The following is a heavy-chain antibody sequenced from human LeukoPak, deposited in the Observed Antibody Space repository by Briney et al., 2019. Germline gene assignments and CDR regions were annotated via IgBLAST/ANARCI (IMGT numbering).Heavy chain of an antibody. CDR1: GFTFSSYG. Sequence: GGSLRLSCAASGFTFSSYGMHWVHQAPGKGLEWVAFIRYDGSNKYYADSVKGRFTISRDNSKNTLYLQMNSLRAEDTAVYYCAEGYGWEASYYYYYMDVWGKGTTVTISS. CDR2: IRYDGSNK. D-gene: IGHD1-26*01. V-gene: IGHV3-30*02. J-gene: IGHJ6*03. CDR3: AEGYGWEASYYYYYMDV.